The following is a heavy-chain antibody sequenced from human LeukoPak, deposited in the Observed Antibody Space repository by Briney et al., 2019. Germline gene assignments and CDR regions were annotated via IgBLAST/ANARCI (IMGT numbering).Heavy chain of an antibody. CDR2: INPSGGST. CDR1: GYTFTSYY. CDR3: ARNGPAYYYDSSGYPSYYFDY. D-gene: IGHD3-22*01. J-gene: IGHJ4*02. Sequence: ASVKVSCKASGYTFTSYYMHWVRQAPGQGLEWMGIINPSGGSTSYAQKFQGRVTMTRDTSTSTVYMELSSLRSEDTAVYYSARNGPAYYYDSSGYPSYYFDYWGQGTLVTVSS. V-gene: IGHV1-46*01.